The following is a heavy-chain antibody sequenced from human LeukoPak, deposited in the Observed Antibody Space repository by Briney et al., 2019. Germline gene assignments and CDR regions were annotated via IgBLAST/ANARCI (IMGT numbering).Heavy chain of an antibody. J-gene: IGHJ3*02. D-gene: IGHD5-24*01. V-gene: IGHV1-69*05. CDR2: IIPIFGTA. CDR1: GGTFSSYA. CDR3: ARDVEDGYKDAFDI. Sequence: SVKVSCKASGGTFSSYAISWVRQAPGQGLEWMGRIIPIFGTANYAQKFQGRVTITTDESTSTAYMELSSLRSEDAAVYYCARDVEDGYKDAFDIWGQGTMVTVSS.